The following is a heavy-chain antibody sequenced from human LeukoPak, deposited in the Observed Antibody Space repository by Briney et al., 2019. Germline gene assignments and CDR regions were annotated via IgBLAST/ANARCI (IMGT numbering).Heavy chain of an antibody. CDR2: IYYSGST. CDR1: GGSISSYY. D-gene: IGHD6-19*01. J-gene: IGHJ4*02. V-gene: IGHV4-59*01. CDR3: ASGSLVAGTAPCDY. Sequence: SETLSLTCTVSGGSISSYYWSWIRQPPGKGLEWIGYIYYSGSTNYNPSLKSRVTISVDTSKNQFSLKLSSVTAADTAVYYCASGSLVAGTAPCDYWGQGTLVTVSS.